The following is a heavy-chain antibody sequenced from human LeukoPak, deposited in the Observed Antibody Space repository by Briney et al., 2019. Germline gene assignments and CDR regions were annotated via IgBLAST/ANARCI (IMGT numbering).Heavy chain of an antibody. J-gene: IGHJ3*02. D-gene: IGHD6-6*01. Sequence: ASVKVSCKASGYTFTAYYIPWVRQAPGQGLEWMGWINPKNADTDYAQNFRGRVTMTRDTSISTVYMELSRLRSDDTAVYYCARDDGSSSVNALDIWGQGTMITVSS. CDR1: GYTFTAYY. V-gene: IGHV1-2*02. CDR2: INPKNADT. CDR3: ARDDGSSSVNALDI.